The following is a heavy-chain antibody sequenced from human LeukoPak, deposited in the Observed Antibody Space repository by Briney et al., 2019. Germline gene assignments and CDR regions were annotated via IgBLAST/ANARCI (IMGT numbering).Heavy chain of an antibody. CDR1: GYTFTGYY. Sequence: ASVKVSCKASGYTFTGYYMHWVRQAPGQGLEWMGWINPNSGGTNYAQKFQGRVTMTRDTSISTAYMELSRLRSDDTAVYYCARDPLYYYGMAQGKGRAFDIWGQGTMVTVSS. V-gene: IGHV1-2*02. J-gene: IGHJ3*02. D-gene: IGHD3-10*01. CDR3: ARDPLYYYGMAQGKGRAFDI. CDR2: INPNSGGT.